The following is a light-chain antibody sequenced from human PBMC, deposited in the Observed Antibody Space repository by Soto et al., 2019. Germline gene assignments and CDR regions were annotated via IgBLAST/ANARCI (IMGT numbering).Light chain of an antibody. CDR3: QQRSLWPPT. J-gene: IGKJ5*01. V-gene: IGKV3-11*01. CDR1: QSVGSNY. Sequence: EIVLTQSPGTLSLSLGERATVSCRASQSVGSNYLAWYQRKPGQAPRLLIYDASNRATGIPARFSGSGSGTDCTLTISSLEPADFAGEYCQQRSLWPPTFGQGTRLEIK. CDR2: DAS.